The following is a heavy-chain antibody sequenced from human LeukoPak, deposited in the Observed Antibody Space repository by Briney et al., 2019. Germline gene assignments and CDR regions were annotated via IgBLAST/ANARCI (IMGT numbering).Heavy chain of an antibody. CDR3: ARTIAAAGSLVWFDP. CDR1: GYTFTSYY. CDR2: INPSGGST. Sequence: ASVKVSCKASGYTFTSYYMHWMLQAPGQGLEWMGIINPSGGSTSYAQKFQGRVTMTRDTSTSTVYMELSSLRSEDTAMYYCARTIAAAGSLVWFDPWGQGTLVTVSS. V-gene: IGHV1-46*01. J-gene: IGHJ5*02. D-gene: IGHD6-13*01.